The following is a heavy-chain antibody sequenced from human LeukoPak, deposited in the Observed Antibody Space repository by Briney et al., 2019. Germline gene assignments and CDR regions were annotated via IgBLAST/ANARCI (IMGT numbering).Heavy chain of an antibody. CDR2: ISGSGGST. V-gene: IGHV3-23*01. Sequence: GGSLRLSCAASGFTFSSYAMSWVRQAPGKGLEWVSAISGSGGSTYYADSVKGRFTISRDNSKNTLYLQMNSLRAEDTAVYYCAKGPRSNYYYYMDVWGKGTTVTVSS. J-gene: IGHJ6*03. CDR1: GFTFSSYA. CDR3: AKGPRSNYYYYMDV.